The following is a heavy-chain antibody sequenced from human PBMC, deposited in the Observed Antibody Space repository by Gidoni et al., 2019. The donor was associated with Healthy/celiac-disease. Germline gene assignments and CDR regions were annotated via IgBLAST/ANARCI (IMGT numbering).Heavy chain of an antibody. D-gene: IGHD3-10*01. CDR3: ARGGGGHKKDYYYGSGSYQDY. J-gene: IGHJ4*02. Sequence: QVQLQESGPGLVKPSQTLSLTCTVPGASISSGDHYWSWIRQPPGKGLEWVGYIYYSGSTYYNPSLKGRVSISVDTSKNQFSLKLGSVTAADTAVYYCARGGGGHKKDYYYGSGSYQDYWGQGTLVTVSS. CDR1: GASISSGDHY. CDR2: IYYSGST. V-gene: IGHV4-30-4*01.